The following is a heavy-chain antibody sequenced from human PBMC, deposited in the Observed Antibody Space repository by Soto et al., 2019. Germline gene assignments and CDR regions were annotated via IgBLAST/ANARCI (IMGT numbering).Heavy chain of an antibody. CDR1: GYTFTSYG. CDR2: ISAYNGNT. D-gene: IGHD6-13*01. V-gene: IGHV1-18*01. CDR3: ARYRIAASVGLVPDEDYYYYGMDV. J-gene: IGHJ6*02. Sequence: ASVKVSCKASGYTFTSYGISWVRQAPGQGLEWMGWISAYNGNTNYAQKLQGRVTMTTDTSTSTAYMELRSLRSDDTAVYYCARYRIAASVGLVPDEDYYYYGMDVWGQGTTVTAP.